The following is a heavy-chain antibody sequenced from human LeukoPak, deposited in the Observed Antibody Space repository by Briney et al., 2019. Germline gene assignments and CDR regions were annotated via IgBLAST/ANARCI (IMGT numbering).Heavy chain of an antibody. CDR2: INPNSGGT. J-gene: IGHJ6*03. CDR3: ARDYDILTGYSYYYMDV. Sequence: ASVKVSCKASGYTFTGYYMHWVRQAPGQGLEWMGRINPNSGGTNYAQKFQGRVTMTRDTSISTAYMELSRLRSDDTAVYYCARDYDILTGYSYYYMDVWGKGTTVTVSS. D-gene: IGHD3-9*01. V-gene: IGHV1-2*06. CDR1: GYTFTGYY.